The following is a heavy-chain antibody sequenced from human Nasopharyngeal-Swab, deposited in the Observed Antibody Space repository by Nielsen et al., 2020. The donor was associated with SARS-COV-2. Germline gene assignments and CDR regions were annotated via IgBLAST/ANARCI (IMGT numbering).Heavy chain of an antibody. J-gene: IGHJ6*03. Sequence: SETLSLTCTVSGGSISSSSYYWGWIRQPPGKGLEWIGSIYYSGSTYYNPSLKSRVTISVDTSKNQFSLKLSSVTAADTAVYYRARYDYSNEGAYYYYYMDVWGKGTTVTVSS. CDR3: ARYDYSNEGAYYYYYMDV. V-gene: IGHV4-39*01. CDR1: GGSISSSSYY. D-gene: IGHD4-11*01. CDR2: IYYSGST.